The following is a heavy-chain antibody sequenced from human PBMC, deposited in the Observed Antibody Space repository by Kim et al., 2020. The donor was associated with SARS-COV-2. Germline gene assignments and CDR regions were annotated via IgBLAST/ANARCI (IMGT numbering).Heavy chain of an antibody. V-gene: IGHV3-74*01. CDR3: ASLSGSAY. CDR2: GRDT. J-gene: IGHJ4*01. D-gene: IGHD3-10*01. Sequence: GRDTKNADSVKGRFTISRDNDRNTLYLQMNSLRAEDTAIYYCASLSGSAYWGHGTLVTVSS.